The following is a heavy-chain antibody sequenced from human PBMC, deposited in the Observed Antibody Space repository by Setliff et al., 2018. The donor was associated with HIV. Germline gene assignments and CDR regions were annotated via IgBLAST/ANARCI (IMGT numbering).Heavy chain of an antibody. CDR1: GGSINSGSDY. Sequence: PSETLSLTCTVSGGSINSGSDYWNWIRQPAGKGLEWIGHIYASGSTNSNPSHKRRVTMSVDTSKNQFSLKLNSLIAADTAVYFCARGGPDYYDYPYFDSWGQGTLVTVSS. CDR2: IYASGST. V-gene: IGHV4-61*09. J-gene: IGHJ4*02. CDR3: ARGGPDYYDYPYFDS. D-gene: IGHD3-22*01.